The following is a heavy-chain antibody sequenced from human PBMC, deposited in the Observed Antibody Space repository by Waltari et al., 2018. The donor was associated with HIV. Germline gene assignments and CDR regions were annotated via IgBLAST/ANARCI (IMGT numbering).Heavy chain of an antibody. D-gene: IGHD2-8*01. V-gene: IGHV2-5*01. CDR1: GFSLNTIGVG. Sequence: QITLKESGPALVKPTETLTLTCSFSGFSLNTIGVGVGWIRQPPGKALEWLAIIYWHDEKRYSPSLDRRLSITKDTDKNQLGVRMTDMDPVDTATYFCAHSLCTGAVYFDYWGQGTLVAVSS. CDR2: IYWHDEK. CDR3: AHSLCTGAVYFDY. J-gene: IGHJ4*02.